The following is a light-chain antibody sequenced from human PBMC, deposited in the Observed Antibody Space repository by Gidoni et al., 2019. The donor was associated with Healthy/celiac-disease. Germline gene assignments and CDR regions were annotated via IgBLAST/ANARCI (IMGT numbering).Light chain of an antibody. CDR3: QVWDSSSDHLWV. CDR1: NIGSKS. J-gene: IGLJ3*02. Sequence: SYVLTQPPSVPVALGQAARITCGGNNIGSKSVPWYQQKPGQAPVLVVYDDSDRPSGIPKRFSGSNSGNTATLTISRVEAGDEADYYCQVWDSSSDHLWVLGGGTKLTVL. CDR2: DDS. V-gene: IGLV3-21*02.